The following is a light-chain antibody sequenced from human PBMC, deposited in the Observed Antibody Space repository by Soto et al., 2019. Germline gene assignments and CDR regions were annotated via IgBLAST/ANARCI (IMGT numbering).Light chain of an antibody. V-gene: IGLV2-8*01. CDR2: EVS. CDR1: SSDVGGYNF. CDR3: SSYAGSNIVV. Sequence: QSALTQPPSASGSPGQSVTISCTGTSSDVGGYNFVSWYQQHPGKDPKLMIYEVSERPSGVPDRFSGSKSGNTASLTVSGLQAEDEADYYCSSYAGSNIVVFGGGTQLTVL. J-gene: IGLJ2*01.